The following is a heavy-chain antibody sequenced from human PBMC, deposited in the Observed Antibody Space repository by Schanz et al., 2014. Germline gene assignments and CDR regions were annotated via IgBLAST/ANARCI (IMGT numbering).Heavy chain of an antibody. V-gene: IGHV3-74*02. J-gene: IGHJ1*01. CDR2: INGDGSST. D-gene: IGHD2-2*01. Sequence: VQLVESGGGVVQPGKSLRLSCAASGFAFSDYGMHWVRQVPGKGPVWVSRINGDGSSTLYADSVKGRFTISRDNAKNTLYLQMNSLRAEDTAVYYCARSTSMYFLQWGQGTLVTVSS. CDR3: ARSTSMYFLQ. CDR1: GFAFSDYG.